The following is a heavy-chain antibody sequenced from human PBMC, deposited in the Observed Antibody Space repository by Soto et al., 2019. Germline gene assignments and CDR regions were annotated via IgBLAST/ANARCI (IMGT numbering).Heavy chain of an antibody. Sequence: PSETLALTCAVYGGCFSGYYWRWIRQPPGKGLEWIGEINHSGSTNYNPSLKSRVTISVDTSKNQFSLKLSSVTAADTAVYYCARGPVLRFLEWLLRQNDAFDIWGQGTMVTVSS. CDR1: GGCFSGYY. CDR2: INHSGST. J-gene: IGHJ3*02. V-gene: IGHV4-34*01. D-gene: IGHD3-3*01. CDR3: ARGPVLRFLEWLLRQNDAFDI.